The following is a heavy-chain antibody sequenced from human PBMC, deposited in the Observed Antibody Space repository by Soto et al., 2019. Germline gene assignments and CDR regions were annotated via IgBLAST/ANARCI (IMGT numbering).Heavy chain of an antibody. Sequence: VQLVESGGGVVQPGRSLRLSCAASGFTFSSYGMHWVRQAPGKGLEWVAVISYDGSNKYYADSVKGRFTISRDNSKNTLYLQMNSLRAEDTAVYYCAKDLITVTTYYYGMDVWGQGTTVTVSS. CDR1: GFTFSSYG. CDR2: ISYDGSNK. D-gene: IGHD4-17*01. CDR3: AKDLITVTTYYYGMDV. V-gene: IGHV3-30*18. J-gene: IGHJ6*02.